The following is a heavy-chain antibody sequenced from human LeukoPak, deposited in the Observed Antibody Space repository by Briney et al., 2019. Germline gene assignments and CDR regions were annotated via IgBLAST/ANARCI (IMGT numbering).Heavy chain of an antibody. CDR1: GSRFTSYW. V-gene: IGHV5-51*01. CDR2: IYPGDSDT. CDR3: ARAGGGSVALGDYYYMDV. D-gene: IGHD3-10*01. J-gene: IGHJ6*03. Sequence: GESLKISCKGSGSRFTSYWIGWVRKMPGKGLEWMGIIYPGDSDTRYSPSFQGHVTISADNSISTAYLQWSSLKASDTAMYYCARAGGGSVALGDYYYMDVWGKGTTVTVSS.